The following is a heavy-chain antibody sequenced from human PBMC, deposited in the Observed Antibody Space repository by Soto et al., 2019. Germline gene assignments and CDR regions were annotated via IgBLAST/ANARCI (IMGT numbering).Heavy chain of an antibody. CDR1: GFTFSSYA. V-gene: IGHV3-23*01. D-gene: IGHD2-21*02. J-gene: IGHJ5*02. Sequence: GGSLRLSCAASGFTFSSYAMSWVRQAPGKGLEWVSNISGGGGRKYYVDSVKGRFTISRDNAKNTLYLQMNSLRAEDTAVYYCAGLLNWFDPWGQGTLVTVS. CDR2: ISGGGGRK. CDR3: AGLLNWFDP.